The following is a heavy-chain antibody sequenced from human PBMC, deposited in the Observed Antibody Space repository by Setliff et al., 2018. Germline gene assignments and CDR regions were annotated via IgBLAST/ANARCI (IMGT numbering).Heavy chain of an antibody. CDR1: VSTFRDFG. Sequence: AGGSLRLSCAASVSTFRDFGMHWVRQAPGKGLQWVAFIRFDESNKFYLESVRGRFSISRDNSKNTVYLQMNSLRIEDTAVYHCAKEGMRYWGSPGYMDVWGKGTTVTVSS. CDR3: AKEGMRYWGSPGYMDV. CDR2: IRFDESNK. V-gene: IGHV3-30*02. J-gene: IGHJ6*03. D-gene: IGHD7-27*01.